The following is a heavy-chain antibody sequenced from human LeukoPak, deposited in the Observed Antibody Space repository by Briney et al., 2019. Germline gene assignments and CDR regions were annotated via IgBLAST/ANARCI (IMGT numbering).Heavy chain of an antibody. J-gene: IGHJ4*02. CDR1: GFTFSSYG. V-gene: IGHV3-30*03. CDR3: ESSGWYEQFDY. Sequence: PGRSLRLSCAASGFTFSSYGMHWVRQAPGKGLEWVAVISYDGSNKYYADSVKGRFTISRDNSKNTLYLQMNSLRAEDTAVYYCESSGWYEQFDYWGRGTLVTVSS. D-gene: IGHD6-19*01. CDR2: ISYDGSNK.